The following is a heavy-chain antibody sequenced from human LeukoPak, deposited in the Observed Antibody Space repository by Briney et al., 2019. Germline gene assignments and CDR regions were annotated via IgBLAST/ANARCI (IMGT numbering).Heavy chain of an antibody. J-gene: IGHJ3*02. Sequence: ASVKVSCKASGGTFSSYAISWVRQAPGQGLEWMGGIIPIFGTADYAQKFQGRVTITADESTSTAYMELSSLRSEDTAVYYCATGTQGAFDIWGQGTMVTVSS. V-gene: IGHV1-69*13. CDR3: ATGTQGAFDI. CDR1: GGTFSSYA. CDR2: IIPIFGTA. D-gene: IGHD1-1*01.